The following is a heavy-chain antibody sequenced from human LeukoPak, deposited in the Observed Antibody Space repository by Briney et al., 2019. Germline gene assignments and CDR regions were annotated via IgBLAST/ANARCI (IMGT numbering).Heavy chain of an antibody. J-gene: IGHJ6*02. CDR2: ISSSGSTI. V-gene: IGHV3-11*01. CDR3: ARVSNSGFLEWSIDYGMDV. CDR1: GFTFSDYY. Sequence: GGCLRLSCAASGFTFSDYYMSWIRQAPGKGLEWVSYISSSGSTIYYADSMKGRFTISRDNAKNSLYLQMNSLRAEDTAVYYCARVSNSGFLEWSIDYGMDVWGQGTTVTVSS. D-gene: IGHD3-3*01.